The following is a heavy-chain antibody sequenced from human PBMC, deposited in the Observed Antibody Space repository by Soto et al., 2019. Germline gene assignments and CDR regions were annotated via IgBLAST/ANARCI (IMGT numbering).Heavy chain of an antibody. Sequence: PSETLSLTCTVSGGSISSYYWSWIRQPAGKGLEWIGRIYTSGSTNYNPSLKSRVSMSVDTSKNQFSLKLSSVTAADTAVYYCARVGRYDFWGGYSYYGMDVWGQGTTVTVSS. CDR1: GGSISSYY. D-gene: IGHD3-3*01. J-gene: IGHJ6*02. CDR3: ARVGRYDFWGGYSYYGMDV. V-gene: IGHV4-4*07. CDR2: IYTSGST.